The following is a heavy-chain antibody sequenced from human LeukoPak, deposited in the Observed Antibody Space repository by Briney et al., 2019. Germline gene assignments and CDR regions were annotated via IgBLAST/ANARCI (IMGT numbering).Heavy chain of an antibody. CDR3: ARDIPEYYYDSSGYYDY. D-gene: IGHD3-22*01. Sequence: ASVKVSCKASGYTLTSYGINWMRQAPGQGLEWMGWISAYNGNTNYAQKLQGRVTMTTDTSTSTAYMELRSLRSDDTAVYYCARDIPEYYYDSSGYYDYWGQGTLVTVSS. J-gene: IGHJ4*02. CDR2: ISAYNGNT. V-gene: IGHV1-18*01. CDR1: GYTLTSYG.